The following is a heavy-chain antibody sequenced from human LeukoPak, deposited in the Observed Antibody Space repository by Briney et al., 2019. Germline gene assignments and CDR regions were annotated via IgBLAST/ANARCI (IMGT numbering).Heavy chain of an antibody. D-gene: IGHD5-18*01. CDR1: GGSISSGGYY. Sequence: SQTLSLTCTVSGGSISSGGYYWRWIRQHPGKGLEWIGYIYYSGSTYYNPSLKSRATISVDTSKNQFSLKLSSVTAADTAVYYCAKVDTAMVTAFDIWGQGTMVTVSS. V-gene: IGHV4-31*03. CDR3: AKVDTAMVTAFDI. J-gene: IGHJ3*02. CDR2: IYYSGST.